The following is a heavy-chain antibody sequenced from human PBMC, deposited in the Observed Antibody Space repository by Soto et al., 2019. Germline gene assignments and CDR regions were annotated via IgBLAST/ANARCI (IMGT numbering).Heavy chain of an antibody. J-gene: IGHJ4*02. V-gene: IGHV3-48*02. CDR3: ASSPWSSRGHY. Sequence: EVQLVESGGGLVQPGGSLRLSCAASGFTFSSYSMNWVRQAPGKGLEWVSYISSSSTIYYADSVKGRFTISRDNAKNSLYLQMNSLRDEDTAVYYCASSPWSSRGHYWGQGTLVTVSS. D-gene: IGHD6-13*01. CDR2: ISSSSTI. CDR1: GFTFSSYS.